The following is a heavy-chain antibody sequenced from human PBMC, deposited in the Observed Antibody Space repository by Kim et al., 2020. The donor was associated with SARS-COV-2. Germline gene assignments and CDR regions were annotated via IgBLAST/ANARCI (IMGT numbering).Heavy chain of an antibody. CDR3: ARAYSGTYDY. V-gene: IGHV3-23*01. Sequence: TFYADYVKGRFTISRDNSKNTLYLQMNSLRAKDTAAYYCARAYSGTYDYWGLGTLVTVSS. CDR2: T. D-gene: IGHD1-26*01. J-gene: IGHJ4*02.